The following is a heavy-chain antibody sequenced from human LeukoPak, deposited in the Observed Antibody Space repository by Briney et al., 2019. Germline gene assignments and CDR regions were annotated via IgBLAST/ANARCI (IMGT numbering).Heavy chain of an antibody. CDR3: ARDEISFGELLYYFDY. Sequence: PGGSLRLSCAASGLTFSSYGMHWVRQAPGKGLEWVAVIWYDGSNKYYADSVKGRFTISRDNSKNTLSLQMNSLRAEDTAVYYCARDEISFGELLYYFDYWGQGTLVTVSS. CDR2: IWYDGSNK. CDR1: GLTFSSYG. D-gene: IGHD3-10*01. V-gene: IGHV3-33*01. J-gene: IGHJ4*02.